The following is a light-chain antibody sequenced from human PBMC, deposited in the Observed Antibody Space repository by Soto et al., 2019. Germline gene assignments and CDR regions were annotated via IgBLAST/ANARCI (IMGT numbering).Light chain of an antibody. CDR2: DAS. Sequence: DIQMTQSPSSLSASVGDRVTITCQASQDITNYISWYQQKPGKAPKLLIYDASNLEAGVPSRFSGSGSGTDFTFTISSLQPEDFATYHCQHSNNFFALTFGGGTKVEIK. CDR3: QHSNNFFALT. CDR1: QDITNY. J-gene: IGKJ4*01. V-gene: IGKV1-33*01.